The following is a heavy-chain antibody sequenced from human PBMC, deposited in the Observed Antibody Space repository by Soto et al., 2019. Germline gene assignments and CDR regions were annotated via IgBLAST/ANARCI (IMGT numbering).Heavy chain of an antibody. CDR2: IIPILGRA. J-gene: IGHJ5*02. CDR3: AIVGCTTSSNWFDP. Sequence: QVQLVQSGAEVKKPGSSVKLSCKASGGPFSSYHISWVRQAPGQGLEWVGRIIPILGRANNAQHFQGRVTITADTSTNTAYMGLSSLTSDDTAVYYCAIVGCTTSSNWFDPWGHGTLVTVSS. D-gene: IGHD2-2*01. V-gene: IGHV1-69*08. CDR1: GGPFSSYH.